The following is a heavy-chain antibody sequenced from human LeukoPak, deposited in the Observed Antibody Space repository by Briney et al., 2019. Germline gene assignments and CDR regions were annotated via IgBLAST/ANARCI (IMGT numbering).Heavy chain of an antibody. V-gene: IGHV3-30*18. CDR2: ISYDGSNK. J-gene: IGHJ3*02. CDR1: GFTFSNYG. Sequence: PGRSLRLSCAASGFTFSNYGTHWVRQAPGKGLEWVVVISYDGSNKYYADSVKGRFTISRDNSKNTLYLQMNSLRAEDTAVYYCANGYYYGSGSYYKEAFDIWGQGTMVTVSS. D-gene: IGHD3-10*01. CDR3: ANGYYYGSGSYYKEAFDI.